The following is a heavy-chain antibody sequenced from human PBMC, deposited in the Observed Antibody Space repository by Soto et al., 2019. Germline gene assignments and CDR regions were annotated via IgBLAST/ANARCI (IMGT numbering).Heavy chain of an antibody. CDR3: AANHYYDSRVFDY. J-gene: IGHJ4*02. V-gene: IGHV4-31*03. D-gene: IGHD3-22*01. Sequence: QVQLQESGPGLVKPSQTLSLTCTVSGGSIRSGGYYWSWIRQHPGKGLEWIGNIYHSGSTYYNPSLKSRVIISFDTSKNQFSLEMNSVTAADAALYYCAANHYYDSRVFDYWGQGTLVTVSS. CDR2: IYHSGST. CDR1: GGSIRSGGYY.